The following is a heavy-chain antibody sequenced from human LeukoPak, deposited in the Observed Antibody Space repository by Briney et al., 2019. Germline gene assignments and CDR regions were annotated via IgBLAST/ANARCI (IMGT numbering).Heavy chain of an antibody. V-gene: IGHV4-34*01. J-gene: IGHJ4*02. CDR3: ARSHYYDSSGYYYPSRFLKYFDY. CDR2: INHSGST. CDR1: GGSFSGYY. Sequence: SETLSLTCAVYGGSFSGYYWSWIRQPPGKGLEWIGEINHSGSTNYNPSLKSRVTISVDTSKNQFSLKLSSVTAADTAVYYCARSHYYDSSGYYYPSRFLKYFDYWGQGTLVTVSS. D-gene: IGHD3-22*01.